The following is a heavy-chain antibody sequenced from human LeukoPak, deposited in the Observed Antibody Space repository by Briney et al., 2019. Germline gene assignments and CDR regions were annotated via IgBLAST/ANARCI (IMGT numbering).Heavy chain of an antibody. CDR2: IYSGGST. V-gene: IGHV3-53*01. J-gene: IGHJ3*02. CDR1: GFTVSSNY. CDR3: ARDRGPLEAADALDI. Sequence: GGSLRLSCAASGFTVSSNYMSWVRQAPGKGLEWVSVIYSGGSTYYADSVKGRFTISRDNSKNTLYLQMNSLRAEDTAVYYCARDRGPLEAADALDIWGQGTMVTVSS.